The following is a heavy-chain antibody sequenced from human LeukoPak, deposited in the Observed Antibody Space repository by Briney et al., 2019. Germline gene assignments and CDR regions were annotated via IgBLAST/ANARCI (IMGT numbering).Heavy chain of an antibody. CDR1: GASINGYF. V-gene: IGHV4-59*01. D-gene: IGHD6-13*01. J-gene: IGHJ4*02. CDR3: ARXGSSYYS. Sequence: PSETLSLTCTVSGASINGYFLNWIRQPPGKGLEWIGDIYYSGSANYNPSLYNPSLKSRLTILVDTSKNQFSLKLISVAAVDTAXYXCARXGSSYYSWGQGALVTVSS. CDR2: IYYSGSA.